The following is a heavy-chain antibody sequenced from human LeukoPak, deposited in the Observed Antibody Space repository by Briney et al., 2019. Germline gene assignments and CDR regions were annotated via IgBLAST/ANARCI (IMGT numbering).Heavy chain of an antibody. CDR3: ARVTGAVAGNWYFDL. Sequence: SETLSLTCTVSGGSISSYCWSWIRQPPGKGLEWIGYIFYSGSTNYNPSLKSRVTISVDTSKNQFSLKLSSVTAADTAVYYCARVTGAVAGNWYFDLWGRGTLVTVSS. D-gene: IGHD6-19*01. CDR2: IFYSGST. V-gene: IGHV4-59*08. CDR1: GGSISSYC. J-gene: IGHJ2*01.